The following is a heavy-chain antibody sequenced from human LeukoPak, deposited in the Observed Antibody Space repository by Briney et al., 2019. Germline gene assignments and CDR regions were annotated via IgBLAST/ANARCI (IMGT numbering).Heavy chain of an antibody. CDR2: IYYSGST. CDR3: AREAEGDGSGERQGPRAYFDY. CDR1: RGSISSGDYY. D-gene: IGHD3-10*01. Sequence: PSQTPSLTCTLSRGSISSGDYYWSWIRQPPGKGLEWIGYIYYSGSTYYNPSLKSRVTISVDTSKNQFSLKLGSVTAADTAVYYCAREAEGDGSGERQGPRAYFDYWGQGTLVTVSS. V-gene: IGHV4-30-4*01. J-gene: IGHJ4*02.